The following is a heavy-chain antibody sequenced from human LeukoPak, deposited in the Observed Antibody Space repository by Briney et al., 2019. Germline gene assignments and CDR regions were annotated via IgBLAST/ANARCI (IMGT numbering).Heavy chain of an antibody. Sequence: GGSLRLSCAASGFTFSSYVMHWVRQAPGKGLEWVAIISYDGSNEYYADSVKGRFTISRDNAKNSLYLQMNSLRAEDTAVYYCARGSSGSSNFDYWGQGTLVTVSS. J-gene: IGHJ4*02. CDR2: ISYDGSNE. D-gene: IGHD1-26*01. CDR3: ARGSSGSSNFDY. CDR1: GFTFSSYV. V-gene: IGHV3-30*04.